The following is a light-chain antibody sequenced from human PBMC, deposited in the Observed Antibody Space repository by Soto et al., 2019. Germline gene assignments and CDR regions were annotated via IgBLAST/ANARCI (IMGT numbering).Light chain of an antibody. CDR2: AAS. Sequence: EIVMTQSPATLYVSPGEPATLSCRASQSVGNDLAWYQQKPGQAPRLLIYAASSRAPAIPSRFSGSGSGTEFTLTISSLQSEDFAVYYCQQYNNWPPKTFRQGTKVEIK. CDR1: QSVGND. CDR3: QQYNNWPPKT. V-gene: IGKV3D-15*01. J-gene: IGKJ1*01.